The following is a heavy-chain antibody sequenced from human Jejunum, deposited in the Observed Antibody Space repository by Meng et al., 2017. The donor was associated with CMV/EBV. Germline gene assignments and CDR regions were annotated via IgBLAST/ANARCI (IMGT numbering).Heavy chain of an antibody. CDR2: ISGSGTTI. Sequence: CAAYGVRRGDYISCVRPAPGKGLEWVAYISGSGTTIYYADSVKGRFTISRDNDKSSLYLQMNSLRAEDTAVYYCARDIRHGGSDIWGQGAMVTVSS. CDR3: ARDIRHGGSDI. D-gene: IGHD3-10*01. V-gene: IGHV3-11*01. J-gene: IGHJ3*02. CDR1: GVRRGDY.